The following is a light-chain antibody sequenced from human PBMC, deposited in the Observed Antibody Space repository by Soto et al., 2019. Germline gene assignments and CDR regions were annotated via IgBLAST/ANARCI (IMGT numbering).Light chain of an antibody. CDR1: QSVRSN. Sequence: EIVMTQSPGTLSVSPGERATLSCRASQSVRSNLAWYQQKPGQAPRLLIYGASTRATGIPARFSGSGSGTELSLTMSSLQSEDFAVYYCQQYNDWPGTFGQGTTLDVK. V-gene: IGKV3-15*01. J-gene: IGKJ2*01. CDR3: QQYNDWPGT. CDR2: GAS.